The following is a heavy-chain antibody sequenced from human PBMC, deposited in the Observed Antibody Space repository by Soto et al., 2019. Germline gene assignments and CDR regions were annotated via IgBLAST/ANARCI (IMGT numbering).Heavy chain of an antibody. CDR3: AGLVGYYYGMGV. CDR1: GFTFSSYA. J-gene: IGHJ6*04. V-gene: IGHV3-48*03. Sequence: GGSLRLSCAASGFTFSSYAMNWVRQAPGKGLEWVSYISSSGSTIYYADSVKGRFTISRDNAKNSLYLQMNSLRAEDTAVYYCAGLVGYYYGMGVWDKGTRVTVSS. CDR2: ISSSGSTI. D-gene: IGHD2-2*01.